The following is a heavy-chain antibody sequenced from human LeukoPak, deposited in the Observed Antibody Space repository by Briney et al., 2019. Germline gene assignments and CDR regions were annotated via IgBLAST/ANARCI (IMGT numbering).Heavy chain of an antibody. J-gene: IGHJ6*03. Sequence: PSETLSLTCTVSGGSVSSSNYYWGWIRQPPGKGLEWIGSMYYSGSTYYNPSLKSRVTMSVDTSKNQFSLKLSSVTAADTAVYYCARAGESGTSGLYYYYYMDVWGKGTTVTISS. CDR2: MYYSGST. D-gene: IGHD3-16*01. V-gene: IGHV4-39*07. CDR3: ARAGESGTSGLYYYYYMDV. CDR1: GGSVSSSNYY.